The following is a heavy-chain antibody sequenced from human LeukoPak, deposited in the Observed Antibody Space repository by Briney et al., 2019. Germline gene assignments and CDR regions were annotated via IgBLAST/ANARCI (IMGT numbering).Heavy chain of an antibody. CDR3: ARISGWYGRGYFDY. CDR1: GYAFTNYY. J-gene: IGHJ4*02. Sequence: ASVTVSCTASGYAFTNYYMHWVRQAPGQGLEWMGNINPSGGSTDYAQKFQVRVTMTRDTSTSTVYMELSSLRSEDTAVYYCARISGWYGRGYFDYWGQGTLVTVSS. CDR2: INPSGGST. V-gene: IGHV1-46*01. D-gene: IGHD6-19*01.